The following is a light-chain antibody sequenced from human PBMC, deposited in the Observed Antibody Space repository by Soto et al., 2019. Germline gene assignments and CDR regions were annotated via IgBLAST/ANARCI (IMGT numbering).Light chain of an antibody. CDR1: QSVSSGY. Sequence: EIVLTQSPGTLSLSPGERATLSCRASQSVSSGYLAWYQQKPGQAPRLLIYGASSRATGIPDRFSGSGSGTDFTLTISGLEPEDFAVYYCQQYVTSPLTCGGGTKVEIK. CDR3: QQYVTSPLT. J-gene: IGKJ4*01. CDR2: GAS. V-gene: IGKV3-20*01.